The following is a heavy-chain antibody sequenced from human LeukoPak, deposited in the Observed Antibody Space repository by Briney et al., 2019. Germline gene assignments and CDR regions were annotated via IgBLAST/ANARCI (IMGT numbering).Heavy chain of an antibody. CDR2: IYYSGST. CDR3: ARDGGYSYYFDY. D-gene: IGHD1-26*01. V-gene: IGHV4-59*01. CDR1: GGSISSYY. Sequence: SETLSLTCTVSGGSISSYYWTWLRQPPGKGLGWIGHIYYSGSTSYNPSLKSRVTMSLDTSKNQFSLNLTSVTAADTAVYYCARDGGYSYYFDYWGQGTLVTVSS. J-gene: IGHJ4*02.